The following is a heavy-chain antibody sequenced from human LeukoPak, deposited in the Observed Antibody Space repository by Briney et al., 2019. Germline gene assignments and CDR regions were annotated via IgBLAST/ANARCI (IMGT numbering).Heavy chain of an antibody. CDR1: GFTVSSNF. CDR3: ASGPVPAAYMDV. CDR2: ISYDGSNK. Sequence: GGSLRLSCAASGFTVSSNFMSWVRQAPGKGLEWVAVISYDGSNKYYADSVEGRFTISRDNSKNTLYLQMNSLRAEDTAVYYCASGPVPAAYMDVWGKGTTVTVSS. J-gene: IGHJ6*03. D-gene: IGHD2-2*01. V-gene: IGHV3-30-3*01.